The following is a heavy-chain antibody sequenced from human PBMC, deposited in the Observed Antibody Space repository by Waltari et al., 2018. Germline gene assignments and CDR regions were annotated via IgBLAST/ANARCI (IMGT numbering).Heavy chain of an antibody. J-gene: IGHJ4*02. CDR1: GFTFSSYS. CDR3: ARAPSGTHGDY. D-gene: IGHD1-26*01. Sequence: EVQLVESGGGLVKPGGSLRLSCAASGFTFSSYSMNWVHQAPGKGLEWVSAISSSSSYIYYADSVKGRFTISRDNAKNSLYLQMNSLRAEDTAVYYCARAPSGTHGDYWGQGTLVTVSS. V-gene: IGHV3-21*01. CDR2: ISSSSSYI.